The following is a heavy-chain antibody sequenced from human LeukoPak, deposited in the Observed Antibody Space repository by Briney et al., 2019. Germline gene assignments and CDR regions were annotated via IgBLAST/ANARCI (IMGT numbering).Heavy chain of an antibody. D-gene: IGHD2-2*01. CDR3: ARGPAGDYSSTSCPDYYYYGMDV. J-gene: IGHJ6*02. V-gene: IGHV4-34*01. CDR1: GGSFSGYY. CDR2: INHSGST. Sequence: SETLSLTCAVYGGSFSGYYWSWIRQPPGKGLEWIGEINHSGSTNYNPSLKSRVTISVDTSKNQFSLKLSSVTAADTAVYYCARGPAGDYSSTSCPDYYYYGMDVWGQGTTVTVSS.